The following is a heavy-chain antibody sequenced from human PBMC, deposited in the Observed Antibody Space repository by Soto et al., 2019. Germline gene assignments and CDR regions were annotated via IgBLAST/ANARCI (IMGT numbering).Heavy chain of an antibody. CDR2: IWYDGITT. Sequence: QVQLVESGGGVVQPGGSLRLSCAASGFAFSGYAMHWFRQAPGKGLEWVAIIWYDGITTYDVDSVKGRFTISRDNSKNMVYLQMNSLRAEDTAVYYCASDLKTRQCDYWGQGTLVTVSS. CDR1: GFAFSGYA. CDR3: ASDLKTRQCDY. J-gene: IGHJ4*02. D-gene: IGHD4-17*01. V-gene: IGHV3-33*01.